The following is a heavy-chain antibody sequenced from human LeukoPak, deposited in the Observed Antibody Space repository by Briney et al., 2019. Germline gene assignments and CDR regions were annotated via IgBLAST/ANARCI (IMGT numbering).Heavy chain of an antibody. D-gene: IGHD2-21*01. CDR1: GFPFSGYA. J-gene: IGHJ4*02. V-gene: IGHV3-23*01. CDR2: ISGSGGTT. Sequence: GGSLRLSCAASGFPFSGYALNWVRQDPGKGLEWVSAISGSGGTTFYADSVKGRFTISRDHSKNTLYLQMNSLRAEDTAVYYCAKVLGSRIAVSDPFDYWGQGTLVTVSS. CDR3: AKVLGSRIAVSDPFDY.